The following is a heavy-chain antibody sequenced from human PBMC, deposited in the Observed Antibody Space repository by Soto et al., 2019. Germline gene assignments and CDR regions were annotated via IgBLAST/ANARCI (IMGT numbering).Heavy chain of an antibody. CDR2: IRYDGSNK. Sequence: QVQLVESGGGVVQPGRSLRLSCAGSGFTFSSYGMHWVRQAPGKGLEWVAVIRYDGSNKYYADSVKGRFTISRDNSKNTLYLQMSSLRAEDTAVYHCAKDRYYFQHAPYYFDNWGQGTLVTVSS. D-gene: IGHD3-10*01. J-gene: IGHJ4*02. CDR1: GFTFSSYG. V-gene: IGHV3-30*18. CDR3: AKDRYYFQHAPYYFDN.